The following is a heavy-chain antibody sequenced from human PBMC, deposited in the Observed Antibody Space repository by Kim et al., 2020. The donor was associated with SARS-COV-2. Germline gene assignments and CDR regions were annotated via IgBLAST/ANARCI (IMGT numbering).Heavy chain of an antibody. D-gene: IGHD5-18*01. Sequence: SLKSRVTIAVDTSKIQFSLKLSSVTAADTAVYYCARGGERYSYDTTRFDYWGRGTLVTVSS. CDR3: ARGGERYSYDTTRFDY. V-gene: IGHV4-59*09. J-gene: IGHJ4*02.